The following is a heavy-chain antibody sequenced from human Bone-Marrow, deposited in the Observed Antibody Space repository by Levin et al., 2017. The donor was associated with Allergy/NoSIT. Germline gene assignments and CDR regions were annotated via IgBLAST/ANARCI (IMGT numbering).Heavy chain of an antibody. CDR3: ARQAVPAAMNGFDS. Sequence: SQTLSLTCTVSGASISSFYWSWLRQPPGKGLEWIGYIYYSGSTNCSPSLKSRVSMSADMSRNQVYLTMSSVTAADTAVYYCARQAVPAAMNGFDSWGQGTLVTVSS. J-gene: IGHJ5*01. CDR1: GASISSFY. D-gene: IGHD2-2*01. CDR2: IYYSGST. V-gene: IGHV4-59*08.